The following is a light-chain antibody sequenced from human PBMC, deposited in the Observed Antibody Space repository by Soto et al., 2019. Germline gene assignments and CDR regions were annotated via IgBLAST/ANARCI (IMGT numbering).Light chain of an antibody. Sequence: EIVMTQSPATLSVSPGERATLSCRASQSISNSLAWYQHKPGQAPSLLIYAASTRATGIPARFSGSGSGTEFTLTISSLQSEDFAVYYCQQYSNWPPWTFGQGTKVEIK. CDR1: QSISNS. CDR3: QQYSNWPPWT. V-gene: IGKV3-15*01. J-gene: IGKJ1*01. CDR2: AAS.